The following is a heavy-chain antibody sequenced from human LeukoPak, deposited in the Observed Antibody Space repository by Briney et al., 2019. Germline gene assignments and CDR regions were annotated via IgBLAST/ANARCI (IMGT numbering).Heavy chain of an antibody. Sequence: GGSLRLSCAASGFTFSSYWMSWVRQAPGKGLEWVANIKQDGSEKYYVDSVKGRFTISRDNAKNSLYLQMNSLRAEDTAVYYCARRTAPIVPAAIQPDYYYYYMDVWGKGTTVNVSS. CDR3: ARRTAPIVPAAIQPDYYYYYMDV. CDR1: GFTFSSYW. D-gene: IGHD2-2*02. CDR2: IKQDGSEK. V-gene: IGHV3-7*01. J-gene: IGHJ6*03.